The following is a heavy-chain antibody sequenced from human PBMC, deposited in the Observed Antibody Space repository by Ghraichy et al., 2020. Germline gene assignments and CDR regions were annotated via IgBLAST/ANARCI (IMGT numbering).Heavy chain of an antibody. CDR3: ARQSDSGNFPFEAFDI. V-gene: IGHV4-39*01. CDR2: IYYSGSA. D-gene: IGHD1-26*01. Sequence: SQTLSLTCTVSGGSISSDFYYWGWIRQPPGKGLEWIGSIYYSGSAYYKSSLKSRVTISVDTSKNQFSLKVNSAAAADTAVYFCARQSDSGNFPFEAFDIWGPGAVVTVSS. CDR1: GGSISSDFYY. J-gene: IGHJ3*02.